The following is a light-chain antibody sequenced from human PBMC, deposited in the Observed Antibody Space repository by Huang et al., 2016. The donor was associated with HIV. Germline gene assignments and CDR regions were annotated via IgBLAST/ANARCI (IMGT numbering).Light chain of an antibody. J-gene: IGKJ2*01. CDR2: KAS. CDR3: QQYNSHLYT. Sequence: DIQMTQSPSTLSASVGDRVTITCRASQSISSWLAWYQQKPGKAPKLLIYKASSLESGVPSRFSGSGSETEFTLTISSLQPDDFATYYCQQYNSHLYTFGQGTKLEIK. V-gene: IGKV1-5*03. CDR1: QSISSW.